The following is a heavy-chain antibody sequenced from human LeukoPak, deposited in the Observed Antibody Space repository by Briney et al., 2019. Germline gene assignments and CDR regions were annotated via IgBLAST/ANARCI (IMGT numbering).Heavy chain of an antibody. Sequence: ASVKVSCKASGYTFSSYDINWVRQATGQGLEWMGWMNPNSGNTGYAQKFQGRVTMTRNTSISTAYMELSSLRSEDTAVYYCATGATKNMYYFDYWGQGTLVTVSS. V-gene: IGHV1-8*01. CDR1: GYTFSSYD. J-gene: IGHJ4*02. CDR3: ATGATKNMYYFDY. CDR2: MNPNSGNT. D-gene: IGHD5-12*01.